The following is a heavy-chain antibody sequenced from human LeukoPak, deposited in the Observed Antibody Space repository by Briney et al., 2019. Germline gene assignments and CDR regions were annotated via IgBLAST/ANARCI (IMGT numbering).Heavy chain of an antibody. J-gene: IGHJ3*02. V-gene: IGHV3-74*03. D-gene: IGHD2-2*01. CDR1: DFTFSNYW. CDR3: ARAPPSNGHAYHFDI. CDR2: IYSDGSIT. Sequence: RPGGSLRLSCAASDFTFSNYWMHWVRQAPGKGLVWVSRIYSDGSITTYTDSVKGRFTISRDNARNTLYLHMNSLRVEDTAVYYCARAPPSNGHAYHFDIWGQGTMVTVSS.